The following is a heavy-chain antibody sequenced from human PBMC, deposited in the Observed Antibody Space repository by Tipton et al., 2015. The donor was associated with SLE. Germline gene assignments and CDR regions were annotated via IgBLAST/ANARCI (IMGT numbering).Heavy chain of an antibody. V-gene: IGHV4-39*07. CDR3: GREYAWSPPQGDP. CDR1: GGSISSSSYY. Sequence: TLSLTCTVSGGSISSSSYYWGWIRQPPGKGLEWIGSIYYSGSTYYNPSLKSRVTISVDTSKNQFSLKLSSVTAADTAVYYCGREYAWSPPQGDPWGQGTLVTVSS. J-gene: IGHJ5*02. D-gene: IGHD3-3*01. CDR2: IYYSGST.